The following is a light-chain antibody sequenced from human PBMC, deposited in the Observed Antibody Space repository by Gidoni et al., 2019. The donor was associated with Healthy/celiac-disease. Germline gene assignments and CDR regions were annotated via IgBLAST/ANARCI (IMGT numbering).Light chain of an antibody. V-gene: IGKV3-20*01. CDR1: QSVSSSY. J-gene: IGKJ4*01. CDR3: QQYGSSPLT. Sequence: EIVLTQSPGTLSLAPGERATLSCRASQSVSSSYLAWYQQKPGQAPRRRISGASSMATGIPDRFSGSGSGTDFTLTISRLEPEEFAVYYCQQYGSSPLTFGGGTKVEIK. CDR2: GAS.